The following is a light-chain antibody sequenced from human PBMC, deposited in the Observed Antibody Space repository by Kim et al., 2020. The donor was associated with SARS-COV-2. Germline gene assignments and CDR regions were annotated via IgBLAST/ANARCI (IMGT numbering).Light chain of an antibody. J-gene: IGKJ4*01. CDR1: QSLSSHY. CDR2: DVS. Sequence: SLSPGERATLSCGASQSLSSHYLAWYQQKPGLAPRLLIYDVSRRATGIPDRFSGSGSGTDFTLTISRLEPEDFAVYFCQQYDISLTFGGGTKVEI. V-gene: IGKV3D-20*01. CDR3: QQYDISLT.